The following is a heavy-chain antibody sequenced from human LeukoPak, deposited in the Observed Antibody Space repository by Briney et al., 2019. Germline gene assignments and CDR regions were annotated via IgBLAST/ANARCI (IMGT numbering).Heavy chain of an antibody. V-gene: IGHV7-4-1*02. CDR1: GYTFTSYG. D-gene: IGHD4-11*01. J-gene: IGHJ4*02. CDR3: AREVRAFDY. CDR2: INTNTGNP. Sequence: ASVKVSCKASGYTFTSYGISWVRRAPGQGLEWMGWINTNTGNPTYAQGFTGRFVFSLDTSVSTAYLQISSLKAEDTAVYYCAREVRAFDYWGQGTLVTVSS.